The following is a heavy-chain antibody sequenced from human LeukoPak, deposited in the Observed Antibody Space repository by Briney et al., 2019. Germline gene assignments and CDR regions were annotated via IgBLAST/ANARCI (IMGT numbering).Heavy chain of an antibody. CDR2: ISYDGSNK. D-gene: IGHD6-19*01. J-gene: IGHJ4*02. Sequence: GGSLRLSCAASGFTFSSYAMHWVRQAPGKGLEWVAVISYDGSNKYYADSVKGRFTISRDNSKNTLYLQMNSLTAEDTAVYYCAREAEALDYWGQGTLVTVSS. CDR3: AREAEALDY. V-gene: IGHV3-30-3*01. CDR1: GFTFSSYA.